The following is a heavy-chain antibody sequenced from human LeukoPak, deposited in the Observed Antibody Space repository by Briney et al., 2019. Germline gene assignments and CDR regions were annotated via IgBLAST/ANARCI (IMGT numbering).Heavy chain of an antibody. Sequence: SETLSLTCAVYGGSFSGYYWSWIRQPPGKGLEWIGEINHSGSTNYNPSLKSRVTISVDTSKNQFSLKLSSVTAADTAVYYCARVGLTNPYFDYWGQGTLVTASS. V-gene: IGHV4-34*01. CDR3: ARVGLTNPYFDY. CDR2: INHSGST. D-gene: IGHD1-1*01. CDR1: GGSFSGYY. J-gene: IGHJ4*02.